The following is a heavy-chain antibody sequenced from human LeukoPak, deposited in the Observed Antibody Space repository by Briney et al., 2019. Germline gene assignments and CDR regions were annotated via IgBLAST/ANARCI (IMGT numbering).Heavy chain of an antibody. Sequence: GGSLRLSCAASGFTFSSYWMHWVRQAPGKGLVWVSRINSDGSSTSYADSVKGRFTISRDNAKNSLYLQMNSLRAEDTAVYCCARDETMAWFDPWGQGTLVTVSS. CDR2: INSDGSST. J-gene: IGHJ5*02. CDR3: ARDETMAWFDP. V-gene: IGHV3-74*01. CDR1: GFTFSSYW. D-gene: IGHD4/OR15-4a*01.